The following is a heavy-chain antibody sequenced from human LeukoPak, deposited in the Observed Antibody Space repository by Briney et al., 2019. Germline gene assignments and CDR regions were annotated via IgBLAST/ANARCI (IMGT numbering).Heavy chain of an antibody. D-gene: IGHD6-19*01. V-gene: IGHV3-23*01. CDR2: ISGSGGSI. CDR3: AKELSSGWTAVYMDV. J-gene: IGHJ6*03. Sequence: GGSLGLSCAASGFTFSSYAMSWVRQAPGKGLEWVSAISGSGGSIYYADSVKGRFTISRDNSKNTLYLQMNSLRAEDTAVYYCAKELSSGWTAVYMDVWGKGTTVTVSS. CDR1: GFTFSSYA.